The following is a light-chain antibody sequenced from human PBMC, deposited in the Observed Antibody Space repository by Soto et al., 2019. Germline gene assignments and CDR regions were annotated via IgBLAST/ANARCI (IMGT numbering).Light chain of an antibody. Sequence: DIVMTQSPDSLAVSLGERATINCKSSQSVFYSSNNKNYLAWYQQKPGQPPKLLIYWASTRESGVPDRFRGSGSGTDFALTISSLQAEDVGVYYCQQYYSTPLTFGPGSKVDI. J-gene: IGKJ3*01. CDR1: QSVFYSSNNKNY. CDR3: QQYYSTPLT. V-gene: IGKV4-1*01. CDR2: WAS.